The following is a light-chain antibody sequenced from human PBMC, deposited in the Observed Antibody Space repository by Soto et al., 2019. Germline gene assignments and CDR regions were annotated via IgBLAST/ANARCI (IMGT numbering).Light chain of an antibody. CDR1: QSVGND. V-gene: IGKV3-20*01. Sequence: EIVMTQSPATLSVSPGERASLSCRASQSVGNDLAWYQHKPGQAPRLLIYGTSSRATGIPDRFSGSGSGTDFTLTISRLEPEDFAVYYCQQYGNSPITFGQGTRLEI. CDR3: QQYGNSPIT. J-gene: IGKJ5*01. CDR2: GTS.